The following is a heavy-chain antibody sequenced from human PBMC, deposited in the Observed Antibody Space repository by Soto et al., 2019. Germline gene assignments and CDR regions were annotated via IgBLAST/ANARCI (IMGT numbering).Heavy chain of an antibody. D-gene: IGHD6-19*01. CDR1: GFTFSDYA. V-gene: IGHV3-30*18. CDR2: VSHDGRNT. Sequence: VQLVESGGGVVQPGRSLRLSCAASGFTFSDYAMHWVRQAPGKGLEWVAVVSHDGRNTHYADSVKGRFTISRDSSKNTVSREMTSLRAEDTAVDYCAKGVRQWLVTSDVNYWGQGDLVTVSS. CDR3: AKGVRQWLVTSDVNY. J-gene: IGHJ4*02.